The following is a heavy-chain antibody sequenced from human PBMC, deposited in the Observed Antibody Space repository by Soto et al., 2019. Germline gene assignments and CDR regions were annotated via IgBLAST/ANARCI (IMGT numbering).Heavy chain of an antibody. D-gene: IGHD1-1*01. CDR2: IYYSGST. J-gene: IGHJ4*01. CDR1: GGSISSSSYY. CDR3: ARLGPHNSGTGDY. V-gene: IGHV4-39*01. Sequence: PSETLSLTCTVSGGSISSSSYYWGWIRQPPGKGLEWIGSIYYSGSTYYNPSLKSRVTISVDTSKNQFSLKLSSVTAADTAVYYCARLGPHNSGTGDYLGHGTLVTVSS.